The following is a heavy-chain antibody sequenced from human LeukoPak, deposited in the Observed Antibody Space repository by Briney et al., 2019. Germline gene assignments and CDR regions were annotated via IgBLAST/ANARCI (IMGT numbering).Heavy chain of an antibody. CDR1: GGTFSSYA. Sequence: GASVKVSCKASGGTFSSYAISWVRQAPGQGLEWMGRIIPILGIANYAQKFQGRVTITADKSTSTAYMELSSLRSEDTAVYYCARVSLATPYYGMDVWGQGTTVTVSS. D-gene: IGHD5-12*01. CDR3: ARVSLATPYYGMDV. CDR2: IIPILGIA. J-gene: IGHJ6*02. V-gene: IGHV1-69*04.